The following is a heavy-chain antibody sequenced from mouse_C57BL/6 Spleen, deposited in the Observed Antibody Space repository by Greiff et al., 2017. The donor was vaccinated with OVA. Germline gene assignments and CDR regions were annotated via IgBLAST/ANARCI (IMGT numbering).Heavy chain of an antibody. CDR2: ISYDGSN. D-gene: IGHD2-5*01. Sequence: VQLQQSGPGLVKPSQSLSLTCSVTGYSITSGYYWNWIRQFPGNKLEWMGYISYDGSNNYNPSLKNRISITRDTSKNQFFLKLNSVTTEDTATYYCARDGSNSFDYWGQGTTLTVSS. V-gene: IGHV3-6*01. CDR3: ARDGSNSFDY. CDR1: GYSITSGYY. J-gene: IGHJ2*01.